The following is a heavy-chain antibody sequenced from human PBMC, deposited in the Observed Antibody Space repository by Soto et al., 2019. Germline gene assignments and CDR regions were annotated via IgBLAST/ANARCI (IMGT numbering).Heavy chain of an antibody. J-gene: IGHJ4*02. D-gene: IGHD3-10*01. CDR1: GFTFSSYA. V-gene: IGHV3-64*01. Sequence: PGGSLRLSCAASGFTFSSYAMHWVRQAPGKGLEYVSAISSNGGSTYYANSVKGRFTISRDNSKNTLYLQMGSLRAEDMAVYYCARITMVRGVIQGFDYWGQGTLVTGSS. CDR3: ARITMVRGVIQGFDY. CDR2: ISSNGGST.